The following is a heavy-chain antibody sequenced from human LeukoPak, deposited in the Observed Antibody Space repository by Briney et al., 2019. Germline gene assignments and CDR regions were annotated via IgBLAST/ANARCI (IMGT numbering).Heavy chain of an antibody. CDR1: GGSFSGYY. CDR3: ARRRGSGSYDYHYGMDV. V-gene: IGHV4-34*01. D-gene: IGHD1-26*01. CDR2: INHSGST. Sequence: SETLSLTCADYGGSFSGYYWSWIRQPPGKGLEWIGEINHSGSTNYNPSLKSRVTISVDTSKNQFSLKLSSVTAADTAVYYCARRRGSGSYDYHYGMDVWGQGTTVTVSS. J-gene: IGHJ6*02.